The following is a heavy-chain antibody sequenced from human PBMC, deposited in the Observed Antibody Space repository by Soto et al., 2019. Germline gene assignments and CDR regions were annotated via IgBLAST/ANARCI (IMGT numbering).Heavy chain of an antibody. D-gene: IGHD2-8*02. CDR1: GDSSSTYY. V-gene: IGHV4-59*01. CDR3: ARSYCADSVSCNWFDP. CDR2: INYSVTS. Sequence: QVQLQESGPGLVKSSETLSLTCSVSGDSSSTYYWGWIRQPPGKGLEWIGDINYSVTSNHNPSLKSRLSISVDASKNQVSLKLPSVTAADTAVYYCARSYCADSVSCNWFDPWGQGTLVVFAS. J-gene: IGHJ5*02.